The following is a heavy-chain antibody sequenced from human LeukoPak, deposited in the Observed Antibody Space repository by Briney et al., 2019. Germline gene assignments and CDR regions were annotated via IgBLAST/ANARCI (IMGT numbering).Heavy chain of an antibody. J-gene: IGHJ4*02. Sequence: GGSLRLSCAASGFTVSGNYMSWVRQPPGKGLEWVSLIYSGGSTFYADSVKGRFTVSRDNSKNTLYLHMNSLRADATAVYYCARVKLTVATNYSDYWGQGTLVTVSS. CDR3: ARVKLTVATNYSDY. CDR2: IYSGGST. D-gene: IGHD5-12*01. CDR1: GFTVSGNY. V-gene: IGHV3-53*01.